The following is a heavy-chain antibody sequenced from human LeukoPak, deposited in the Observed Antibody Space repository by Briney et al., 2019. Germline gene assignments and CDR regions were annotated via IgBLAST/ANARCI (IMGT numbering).Heavy chain of an antibody. D-gene: IGHD1-26*01. CDR3: AKDRAEATRRSLDY. CDR2: ISYEGSKK. Sequence: SCKASGYTFTGYYMHWVRQAPGKGLEWVSVISYEGSKKYYADSVKGRFTIPRDNSKNTVHLQMNSLSTEDTAVYYCAKDRAEATRRSLDYWGQGTLVTVSS. J-gene: IGHJ4*02. V-gene: IGHV3-30*04. CDR1: GYTFTGYY.